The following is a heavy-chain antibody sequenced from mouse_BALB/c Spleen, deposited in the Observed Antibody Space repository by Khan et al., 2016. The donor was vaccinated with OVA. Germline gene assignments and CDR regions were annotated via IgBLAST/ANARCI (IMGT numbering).Heavy chain of an antibody. D-gene: IGHD1-1*01. V-gene: IGHV9-3-1*01. CDR2: INTYTGEP. CDR3: ARRGIYYDGSSQISYYYYAMDY. Sequence: QIQLVQSGPELKKPGETVKISCKASGYTFTNYGMNWVKQAPGKGLKWMGWINTYTGEPTYADDFKGRFAFSLETSASTAYLQINNLKNEDTATYFCARRGIYYDGSSQISYYYYAMDYWGQGTSVTVSS. CDR1: GYTFTNYG. J-gene: IGHJ4*01.